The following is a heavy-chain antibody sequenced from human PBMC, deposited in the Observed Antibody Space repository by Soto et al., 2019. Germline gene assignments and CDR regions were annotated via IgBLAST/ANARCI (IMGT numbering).Heavy chain of an antibody. CDR2: IYYSGST. Sequence: QVQLQESGPGLVKPSETLSLTCTVSGGSISSYYWSWIRQPPGQGLVWIGYIYYSGSTNYNTSLKSRVTISVDTSKNQFSLKLSSVTAADTAVYYCSSGGWATIIDYWGQGTLVTVSS. CDR1: GGSISSYY. J-gene: IGHJ4*02. CDR3: SSGGWATIIDY. D-gene: IGHD5-12*01. V-gene: IGHV4-59*08.